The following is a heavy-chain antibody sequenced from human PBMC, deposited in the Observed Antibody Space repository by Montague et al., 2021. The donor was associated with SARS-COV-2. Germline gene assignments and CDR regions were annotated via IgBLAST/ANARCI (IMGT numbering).Heavy chain of an antibody. CDR2: IFKNGKT. D-gene: IGHD3-22*01. CDR3: ARYYERSLDV. Sequence: SETLSLTRTLSGDSITDDDWSWIRQPPGKGLEWIVNIFKNGKTDYNPSLRSRVITSVDTSKSQFSLKVTSVTAADTAVYYCARYYERSLDVWGQGTTVTVSS. J-gene: IGHJ6*02. CDR1: GDSITDDD. V-gene: IGHV4-59*12.